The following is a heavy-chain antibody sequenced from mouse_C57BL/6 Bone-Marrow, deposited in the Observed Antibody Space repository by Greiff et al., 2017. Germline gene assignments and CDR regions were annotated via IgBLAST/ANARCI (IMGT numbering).Heavy chain of an antibody. Sequence: VQLQQSGAVLMKPGASVKLSCKATGYTFTGYWIQWVKQRPGHGLEWIGEILPGSGSTNYNEKFKGKAIFTADTSTNTAYMQLSSLTTEDSANYCCTRVYYRWSWFAYWGQGTLVTVSA. CDR3: TRVYYRWSWFAY. D-gene: IGHD2-14*01. V-gene: IGHV1-9*01. J-gene: IGHJ3*01. CDR2: ILPGSGST. CDR1: GYTFTGYW.